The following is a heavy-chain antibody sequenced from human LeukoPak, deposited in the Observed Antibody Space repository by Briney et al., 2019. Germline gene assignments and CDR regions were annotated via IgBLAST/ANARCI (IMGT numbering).Heavy chain of an antibody. J-gene: IGHJ5*02. D-gene: IGHD5-18*01. CDR1: GFTVSSNY. V-gene: IGHV3-53*01. CDR3: ARDQGIHHIFDP. CDR2: IYSGGST. Sequence: GGSLRLSCAASGFTVSSNYMSWVRQAPGKGLEWVSVIYSGGSTYYADSVKGRFTISRDNSKNTLYLQMNSLRAEDTAVYYCARDQGIHHIFDPWGQGTLVTVSS.